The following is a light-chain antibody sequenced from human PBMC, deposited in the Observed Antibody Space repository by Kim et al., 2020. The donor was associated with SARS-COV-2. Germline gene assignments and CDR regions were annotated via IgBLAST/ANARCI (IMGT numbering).Light chain of an antibody. CDR1: SVSIASTF. V-gene: IGLV6-57*03. CDR2: EDN. J-gene: IGLJ2*01. CDR3: QYYDTDNQGI. Sequence: KTVTICCTRSSVSIASTFVQWYQQLPGRAPTNVIYEDNLRPSGVPDRFSGSIDSSSNSASLTISGLKTEEEADYYCQYYDTDNQGIFGGGTQLTV.